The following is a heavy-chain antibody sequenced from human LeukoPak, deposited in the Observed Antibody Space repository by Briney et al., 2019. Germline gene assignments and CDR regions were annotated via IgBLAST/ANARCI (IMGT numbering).Heavy chain of an antibody. CDR2: LYHSGST. V-gene: IGHV4-39*01. Sequence: SETLSLTCTVSGGSVSTPGYYWGWIRQPPGKGLEWIGSLYHSGSTYYKPSLKSRATISVDKSKNQCSLKLRSVTAADTAVYYCARHALATVTDPSFDYWGQGTLVTVSS. CDR3: ARHALATVTDPSFDY. J-gene: IGHJ4*02. D-gene: IGHD2-21*02. CDR1: GGSVSTPGYY.